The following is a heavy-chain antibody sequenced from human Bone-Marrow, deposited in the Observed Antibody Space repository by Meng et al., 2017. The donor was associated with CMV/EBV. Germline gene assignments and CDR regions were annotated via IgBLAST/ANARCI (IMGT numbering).Heavy chain of an antibody. CDR2: IRNSGDT. V-gene: IGHV3-72*01. Sequence: GNLSLTCAGSGGSISDSNWWSWVRQPPGKGLEWIGHIRNSGDTRYAASVQGRFTVSRDDSKSSLYLQLNSLKTEDTAVYYCVRGIADWGQGTLVTVSS. CDR3: VRGIAD. J-gene: IGHJ4*02. CDR1: GGSISDSN.